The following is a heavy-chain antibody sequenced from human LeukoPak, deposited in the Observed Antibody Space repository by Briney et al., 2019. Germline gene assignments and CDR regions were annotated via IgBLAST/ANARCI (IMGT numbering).Heavy chain of an antibody. Sequence: SGPTLVNPTQTFTLSCPFSGFPLSTSGAGVVWIRKPSGKALGWLALIYWNADKRYSPSLKSRLTITKDTSKNQVVLTMTNMDPVDTATYYCAHFYTYDYVWGMGFDYWGQGTLVTVSS. CDR2: IYWNADK. D-gene: IGHD3-16*01. V-gene: IGHV2-5*01. CDR1: GFPLSTSGAG. CDR3: AHFYTYDYVWGMGFDY. J-gene: IGHJ4*02.